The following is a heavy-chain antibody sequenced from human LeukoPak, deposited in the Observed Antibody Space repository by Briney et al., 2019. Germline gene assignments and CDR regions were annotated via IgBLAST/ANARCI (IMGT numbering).Heavy chain of an antibody. CDR2: IYYSGST. CDR3: ARLAYCGGDCYYLDY. D-gene: IGHD2-21*02. J-gene: IGHJ4*02. Sequence: SETLSLTCTVSGGSISSSSYYWGWIRQPPGKGLEWIGSIYYSGSTNYNPSLKSRVTISVDTSKNQFSLKLSSVTAADTAVYYCARLAYCGGDCYYLDYWGQGTLVTVSS. CDR1: GGSISSSSYY. V-gene: IGHV4-39*07.